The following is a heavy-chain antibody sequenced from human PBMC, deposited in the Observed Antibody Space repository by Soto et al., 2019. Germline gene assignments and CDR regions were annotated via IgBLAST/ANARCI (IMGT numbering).Heavy chain of an antibody. J-gene: IGHJ6*02. D-gene: IGHD3-10*01. CDR3: ARDGAVNSDYYGSGSYGAYYYYYGMDV. CDR1: GYTFTSYA. V-gene: IGHV1-3*01. Sequence: ASVKVSCKASGYTFTSYAMHWVRQAPGQRLEWMGWINAGNGNTKYSQKFQGRVTITRDTSASTAYMELSSLRSEDTAVYYCARDGAVNSDYYGSGSYGAYYYYYGMDVWGQGTKVTVSS. CDR2: INAGNGNT.